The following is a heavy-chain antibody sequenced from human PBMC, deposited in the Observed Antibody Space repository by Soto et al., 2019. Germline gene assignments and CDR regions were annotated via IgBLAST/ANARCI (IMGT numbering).Heavy chain of an antibody. J-gene: IGHJ6*02. Sequence: EVQLLESGGGLVQPGGSLRLSCAASGFTFSSYAMSWVRQAPGKGLEWVSAISGSGISTYYADSVKGWFTISRDNSKNTLYLQMNSLRTEDTAVYYCAKEAGYSYGYDGMDVWGQGTTVTVSS. CDR1: GFTFSSYA. CDR2: ISGSGIST. V-gene: IGHV3-23*01. D-gene: IGHD5-18*01. CDR3: AKEAGYSYGYDGMDV.